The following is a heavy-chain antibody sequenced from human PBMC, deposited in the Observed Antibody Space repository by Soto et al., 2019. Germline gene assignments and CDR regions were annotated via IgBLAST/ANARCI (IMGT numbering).Heavy chain of an antibody. CDR3: ARVPSP. V-gene: IGHV4-59*12. CDR1: AASINGYY. CDR2: IYSSGST. Sequence: SETLSLTCNVSAASINGYYWSWIRQPPGKRLEWIGYIYSSGSTNYNPSLKSRVTISVDRSKNQFSLKLSSVTAADTAVYYCARVPSPWGQGTLVTVSS. J-gene: IGHJ5*02.